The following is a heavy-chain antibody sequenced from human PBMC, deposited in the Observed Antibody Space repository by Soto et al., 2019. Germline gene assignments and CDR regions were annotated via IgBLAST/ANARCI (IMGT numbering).Heavy chain of an antibody. V-gene: IGHV3-23*01. CDR1: GFTFSSYA. CDR2: ISGSGGNT. D-gene: IGHD3-22*01. J-gene: IGHJ4*02. CDR3: AKDLHITMIVVVINYFDY. Sequence: GGSLRLSCAASGFTFSSYAMSWVRQAPGKGLEWVSAISGSGGNTYYADSVKGRFTISRDNSKNTLYLQMNSLRAEDTAVYYCAKDLHITMIVVVINYFDYWGQGTLVTVSS.